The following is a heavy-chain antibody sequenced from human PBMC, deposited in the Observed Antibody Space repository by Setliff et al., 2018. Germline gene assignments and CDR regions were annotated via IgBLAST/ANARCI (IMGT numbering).Heavy chain of an antibody. D-gene: IGHD4-17*01. V-gene: IGHV4-34*12. CDR3: ARHGGWYFDL. J-gene: IGHJ2*01. CDR1: GGSFSGYY. CDR2: IIHSGST. Sequence: PSETLSLTCAVYGGSFSGYYWSWIRQPPGKRLEWIGEIIHSGSTNYNPSLKSRVTISMDTSKSEFSLRLNSVTAADSAVYYCARHGGWYFDLWGRGTLVTVSS.